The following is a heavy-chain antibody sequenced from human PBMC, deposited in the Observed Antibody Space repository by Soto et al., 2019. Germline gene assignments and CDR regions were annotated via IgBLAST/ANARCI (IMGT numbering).Heavy chain of an antibody. D-gene: IGHD3-10*01. Sequence: QVQLVESGGGVVQPGRSLRLSCAASGFTFSGYGMHWVRQAPGKGLEWVAVISYDGSNKYYADSVKGRFTISRDNSKNTLYLQMNSLRAEDTAVYYCANLAYGSGSSPLDYWGQGTLVTVSS. CDR1: GFTFSGYG. CDR3: ANLAYGSGSSPLDY. CDR2: ISYDGSNK. V-gene: IGHV3-30*18. J-gene: IGHJ4*02.